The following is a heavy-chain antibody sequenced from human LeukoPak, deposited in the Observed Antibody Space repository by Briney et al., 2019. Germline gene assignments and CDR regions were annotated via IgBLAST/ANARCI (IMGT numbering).Heavy chain of an antibody. D-gene: IGHD2-2*01. V-gene: IGHV1-2*02. CDR2: INPNSGGT. CDR1: GYTFTGYY. Sequence: ASVKVSCKASGYTFTGYYMHWVRQAPGQGLEWMGWINPNSGGTNYAQKFQGRVTMTRDTSISTAYMGLSGLRSDDTAVYYCAREDCSSTSCYLVSGYFDYWGQGTLVTVSS. CDR3: AREDCSSTSCYLVSGYFDY. J-gene: IGHJ4*02.